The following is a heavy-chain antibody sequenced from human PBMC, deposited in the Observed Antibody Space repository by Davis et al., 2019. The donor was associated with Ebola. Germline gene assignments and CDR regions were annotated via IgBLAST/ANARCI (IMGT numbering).Heavy chain of an antibody. CDR1: GGSISSSSYY. CDR3: ARLTPGGFDY. D-gene: IGHD3-10*01. V-gene: IGHV4-39*01. CDR2: IYYSGST. Sequence: MPSETLSLTCTVSGGSISSSSYYWGWIRQPPGKGLEWIGSIYYSGSTYYNPSLKSRVTISVDTSKNQFSLKLSSVTAADTAVYYCARLTPGGFDYWGQGTLVTVSS. J-gene: IGHJ4*02.